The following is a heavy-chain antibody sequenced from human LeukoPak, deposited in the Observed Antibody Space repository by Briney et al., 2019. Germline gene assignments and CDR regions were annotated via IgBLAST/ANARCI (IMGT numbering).Heavy chain of an antibody. CDR1: GYTFTSYD. CDR2: MNPNSGNT. D-gene: IGHD2-2*01. Sequence: ASVKVSCKASGYTFTSYDINWVRQATGQGLEWMGWMNPNSGNTGYAQKFQGRVTMTRITSISTAYMELSSLRSEDTAVYYCARGLLGYCSSTSCWTNWFDPWGQGTLVTVSS. J-gene: IGHJ5*02. CDR3: ARGLLGYCSSTSCWTNWFDP. V-gene: IGHV1-8*01.